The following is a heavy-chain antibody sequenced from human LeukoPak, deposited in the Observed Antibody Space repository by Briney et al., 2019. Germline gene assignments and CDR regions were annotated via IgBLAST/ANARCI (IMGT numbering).Heavy chain of an antibody. D-gene: IGHD1-26*01. J-gene: IGHJ4*02. Sequence: GGSLRLSCAASGFTFTNYWMSWVRQAPGKGLEWVAVISYDGSNKYYADSVKGRFTISRDNSKNTLYLQMNSLRAEDTAVYYCAKDKRISGSYYFDYWGQGTLVTVSS. V-gene: IGHV3-30*18. CDR1: GFTFTNYW. CDR3: AKDKRISGSYYFDY. CDR2: ISYDGSNK.